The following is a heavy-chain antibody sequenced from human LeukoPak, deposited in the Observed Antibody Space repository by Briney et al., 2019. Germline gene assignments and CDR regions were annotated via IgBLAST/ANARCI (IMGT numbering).Heavy chain of an antibody. D-gene: IGHD7-27*01. Sequence: GGSLRLSCTASGFTFSKSWMSWVRRAPGKGPEWVANIKEDASEKYYVDSVKGRFTISRDNGENAVYLQMNSLRDDDTAVYYCAKTGERDYWGQGTLVTVSS. V-gene: IGHV3-7*01. J-gene: IGHJ4*02. CDR3: AKTGERDY. CDR1: GFTFSKSW. CDR2: IKEDASEK.